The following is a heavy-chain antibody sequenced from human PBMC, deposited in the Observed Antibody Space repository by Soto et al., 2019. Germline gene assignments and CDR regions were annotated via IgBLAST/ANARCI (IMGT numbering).Heavy chain of an antibody. V-gene: IGHV1-18*01. CDR3: ARIGGLYYDILTGYRYAAFDI. D-gene: IGHD3-9*01. CDR1: GYTFNSYG. Sequence: GASVKVSCKASGYTFNSYGISWVRQAPGQGLEWMGWISAYNGNTNYAQKLQGRVTMTTDTSTSTAYMELRSLRSDDTAVYYCARIGGLYYDILTGYRYAAFDIWGQGTMVTVSS. CDR2: ISAYNGNT. J-gene: IGHJ3*02.